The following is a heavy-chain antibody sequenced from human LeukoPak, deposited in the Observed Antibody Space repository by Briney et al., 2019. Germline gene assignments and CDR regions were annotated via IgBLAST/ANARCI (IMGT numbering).Heavy chain of an antibody. V-gene: IGHV4-59*01. D-gene: IGHD4-23*01. J-gene: IGHJ4*02. CDR3: ARDIYGGFDY. Sequence: SETLSLTCTVSGGSISSYYWSWIRQPPGKGLEWIGYIYYSGSTNYNPSLKSRVTISVDTSKNQCSLKLSSVTAADTAVYYCARDIYGGFDYWGQGTLVTVSS. CDR1: GGSISSYY. CDR2: IYYSGST.